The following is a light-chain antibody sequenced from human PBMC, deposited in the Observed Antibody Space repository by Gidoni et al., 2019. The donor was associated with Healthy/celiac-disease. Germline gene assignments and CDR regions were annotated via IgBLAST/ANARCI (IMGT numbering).Light chain of an antibody. CDR3: QAWDSSTLYV. CDR1: KLGDKY. CDR2: QDS. J-gene: IGLJ1*01. Sequence: SYALTQPPPVSVSPGQTASITCSGDKLGDKYACWYQQKPGQSPVLVIYQDSKRPSGIPERFSGSNAGNTATLTISGTQAMDEADYYCQAWDSSTLYVFGTGTKVTVL. V-gene: IGLV3-1*01.